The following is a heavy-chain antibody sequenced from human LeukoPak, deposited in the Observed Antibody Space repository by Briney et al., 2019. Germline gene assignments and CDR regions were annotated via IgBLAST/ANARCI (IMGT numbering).Heavy chain of an antibody. Sequence: GGSLRLSCAASGFTFSSYAMHWVRQAPGKGLEWVAVISYDGSNKYYADSVKGRLTISRDNSKNTLYLQMNSLRAEDTAVYYCASGKGSRQYFDYWGQGTLVTVSS. J-gene: IGHJ4*02. D-gene: IGHD1-26*01. CDR2: ISYDGSNK. CDR3: ASGKGSRQYFDY. CDR1: GFTFSSYA. V-gene: IGHV3-30-3*01.